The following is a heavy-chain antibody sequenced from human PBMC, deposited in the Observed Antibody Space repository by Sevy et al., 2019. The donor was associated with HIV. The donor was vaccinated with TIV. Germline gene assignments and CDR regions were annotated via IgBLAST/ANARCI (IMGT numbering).Heavy chain of an antibody. Sequence: GGSLRLSCAASGFTFSSHGMHWVRQAPGKGLEWVAVISYDGSQKYYADSIKGRFTISRDNSKNTLYLQMNSLRPEDTALYYWAKEGMLSGPRLLWFAELLYQFDFWGQGTLVTVSS. J-gene: IGHJ4*02. V-gene: IGHV3-30*18. CDR1: GFTFSSHG. CDR2: ISYDGSQK. D-gene: IGHD3-10*01. CDR3: AKEGMLSGPRLLWFAELLYQFDF.